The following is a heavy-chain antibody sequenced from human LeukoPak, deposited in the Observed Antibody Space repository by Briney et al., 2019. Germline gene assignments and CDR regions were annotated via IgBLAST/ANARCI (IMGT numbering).Heavy chain of an antibody. CDR1: GGSISSYY. CDR3: AREMGTAMVNGYYSYMDV. D-gene: IGHD5-18*01. Sequence: PSETLSLTCTVSGGSISSYYWSWIRQPAGKGLEWIGRIYTSGSTSYNPSLKSRVTMSVDTSKKQFTLKLSSVTAADTAEYYCAREMGTAMVNGYYSYMDVWGKGTTVTVSS. CDR2: IYTSGST. V-gene: IGHV4-4*07. J-gene: IGHJ6*03.